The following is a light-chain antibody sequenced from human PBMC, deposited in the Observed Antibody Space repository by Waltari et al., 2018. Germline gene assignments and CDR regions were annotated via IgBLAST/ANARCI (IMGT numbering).Light chain of an antibody. V-gene: IGKV1-5*03. Sequence: DIQMTQSPSSLSASVGERVTITCRASQRISYWLAWYQQKPGKAPKLLVYKASSLESGVPSRFSGSVSGTEYTLTISSLQPDDFATYYCQQYNTYPATFGQGTKVEIK. CDR3: QQYNTYPAT. CDR2: KAS. J-gene: IGKJ2*01. CDR1: QRISYW.